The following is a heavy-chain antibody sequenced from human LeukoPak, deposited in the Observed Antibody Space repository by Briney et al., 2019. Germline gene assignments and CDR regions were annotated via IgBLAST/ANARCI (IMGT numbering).Heavy chain of an antibody. Sequence: GGSLRLSCAASGFTFDDYAMHWVRQAPGKGLEWVSGISWNSGSIGYADSVKGRFTISRDNAKNSLYLQMNSLRAEDTALYYCAKDMNTWLDVAAAFDYWGQGTLVTVSS. CDR2: ISWNSGSI. V-gene: IGHV3-9*01. CDR3: AKDMNTWLDVAAAFDY. J-gene: IGHJ4*02. CDR1: GFTFDDYA. D-gene: IGHD6-13*01.